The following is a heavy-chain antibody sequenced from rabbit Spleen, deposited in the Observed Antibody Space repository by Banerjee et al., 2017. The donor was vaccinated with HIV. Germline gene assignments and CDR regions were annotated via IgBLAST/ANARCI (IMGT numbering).Heavy chain of an antibody. J-gene: IGHJ4*01. CDR1: GFELSSYYY. Sequence: QEQLEESGGGLVQPEGSLTLTCKASGFELSSYYYMCWVRQAPGKGLEWIGCIYTGSGSYYASWAKGRFTISKTSSTTVTLQMTSLTAADTATYFCARDGAGGSYFALWGPGTLVTVS. CDR3: ARDGAGGSYFAL. CDR2: IYTGSGS. V-gene: IGHV1S45*01. D-gene: IGHD8-1*01.